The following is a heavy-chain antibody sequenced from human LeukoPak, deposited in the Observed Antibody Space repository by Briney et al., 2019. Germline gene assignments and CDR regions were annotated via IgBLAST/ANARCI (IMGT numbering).Heavy chain of an antibody. V-gene: IGHV1-18*01. CDR1: GYTFTSYG. CDR2: ISAYNGNT. Sequence: ASVTVSCKASGYTFTSYGISWVRQAPGQGLEWMGWISAYNGNTNYAQKLQGRVTMTTDTSTSTAYMELRSLRSDDTAVYYCARIRRSADAYSSSWYFFAVDNWFDPWGQGTLVTVSS. CDR3: ARIRRSADAYSSSWYFFAVDNWFDP. D-gene: IGHD6-13*01. J-gene: IGHJ5*02.